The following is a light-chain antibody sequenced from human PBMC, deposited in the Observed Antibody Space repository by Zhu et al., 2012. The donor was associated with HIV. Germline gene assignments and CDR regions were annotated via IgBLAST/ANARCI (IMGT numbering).Light chain of an antibody. Sequence: AIQMTQSPSSLSASAGDRVTISCRASQDIRNELGWYQQKPGKAPKLLISGASRLQSGVPSRFSGSGSGTDFTPTISSLQPEDFATYYCLQDYNFPLTFGGGTKVEFK. CDR1: QDIRNE. V-gene: IGKV1-6*01. CDR3: LQDYNFPLT. CDR2: GAS. J-gene: IGKJ4*01.